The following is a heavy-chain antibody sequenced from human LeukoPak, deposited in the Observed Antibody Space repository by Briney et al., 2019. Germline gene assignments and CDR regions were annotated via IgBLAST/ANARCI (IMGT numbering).Heavy chain of an antibody. CDR3: ARVNWEPLGDAFDI. CDR2: IYSGGGT. CDR1: GFTFSDYW. J-gene: IGHJ3*02. D-gene: IGHD7-27*01. V-gene: IGHV3-66*01. Sequence: GGSLRLSCAASGFTFSDYWMSWVRQAPGKGLEWVSVIYSGGGTYYADSVKGRFTISRDNSKNTLVLQMNSLRAEDTAMYYCARVNWEPLGDAFDIWGQGTMVTVSS.